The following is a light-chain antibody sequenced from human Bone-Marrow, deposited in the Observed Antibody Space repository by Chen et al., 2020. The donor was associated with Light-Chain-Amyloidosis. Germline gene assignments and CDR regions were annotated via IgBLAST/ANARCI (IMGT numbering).Light chain of an antibody. Sequence: NFMLTQPHSVSESPGKTVIISCTRSSGSIATNYVQWYQQRPGSSPTTVLYEDDQGPSGVPDRFSGSVDTSANSSSLSISGLKTEDEAYYYCQSCQGRRQGGFVGVTKLTFL. J-gene: IGLJ3*02. CDR3: QSCQGRRQGG. V-gene: IGLV6-57*01. CDR1: SGSIATNY. CDR2: EDD.